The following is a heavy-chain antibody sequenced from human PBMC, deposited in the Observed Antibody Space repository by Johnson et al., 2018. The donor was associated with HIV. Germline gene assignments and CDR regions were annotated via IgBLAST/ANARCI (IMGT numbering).Heavy chain of an antibody. Sequence: EVQLVESGGGVVQPGRSLRLSCAASGFTVSSNYMSWVRQAPGKGLEWVSVIYSGGSTYNADSVKGRFTISRDNSKNTLYLQMNSLRAEDTAVYYCAREQATLWFRASGAAFNIWGQGTMVTVSS. V-gene: IGHV3-66*02. J-gene: IGHJ3*02. CDR3: AREQATLWFRASGAAFNI. D-gene: IGHD3-10*01. CDR1: GFTVSSNY. CDR2: IYSGGST.